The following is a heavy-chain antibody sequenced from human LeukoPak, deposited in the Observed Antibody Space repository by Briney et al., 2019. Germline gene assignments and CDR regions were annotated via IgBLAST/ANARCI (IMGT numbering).Heavy chain of an antibody. CDR1: GFTFSSDS. CDR3: AKDELLWLGELSGDAFDI. CDR2: ISSSSSYI. Sequence: GGSLRLSCAASGFTFSSDSMNWVRQAPGKGLEWVSSISSSSSYIYYADSVKGRFTISRDNAKNSLYLQMNSLRAEDTALYYCAKDELLWLGELSGDAFDIWGQGTMVTVSS. V-gene: IGHV3-21*04. J-gene: IGHJ3*02. D-gene: IGHD3-10*01.